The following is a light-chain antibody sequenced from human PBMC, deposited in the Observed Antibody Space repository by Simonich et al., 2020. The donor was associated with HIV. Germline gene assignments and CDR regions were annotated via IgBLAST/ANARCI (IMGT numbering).Light chain of an antibody. J-gene: IGKJ3*01. Sequence: DIVMTQTPLSLSVTPGQPASISCKSSQSLLHSDRKTYLYWYLQKPGQSPQLLMYEISNRVSGVPDRFSGSGSGTDFTLKISRVEADDVGLYHCMQSIQLPFTFGPGTKVDIK. CDR1: QSLLHSDRKTY. CDR3: MQSIQLPFT. CDR2: EIS. V-gene: IGKV2D-29*02.